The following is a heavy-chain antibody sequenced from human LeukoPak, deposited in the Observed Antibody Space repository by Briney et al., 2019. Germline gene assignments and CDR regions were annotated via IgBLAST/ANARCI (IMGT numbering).Heavy chain of an antibody. J-gene: IGHJ4*02. V-gene: IGHV4-39*01. Sequence: KPSETLSLTCTVSGGSISSRSYYWGWIRQPPGKGLEWIGNICHTGNSYYNPSLKSRVTISIDTSKNQFSLKLSSVTAADTAVYYCARRAYGSGWYYHFDYWGQGTLVAVSS. CDR1: GGSISSRSYY. D-gene: IGHD6-19*01. CDR3: ARRAYGSGWYYHFDY. CDR2: ICHTGNS.